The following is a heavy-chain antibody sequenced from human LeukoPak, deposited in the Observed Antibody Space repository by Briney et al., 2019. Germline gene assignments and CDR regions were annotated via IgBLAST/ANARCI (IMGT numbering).Heavy chain of an antibody. J-gene: IGHJ4*02. CDR3: VKGGYDYVEVGYFDY. CDR2: IIGSVAST. V-gene: IGHV3-23*01. CDR1: GFPFASYA. Sequence: GGSLRLSCAASGFPFASYAMSWVRQTPGKGLEWVSHIIGSVASTYYADSVKGRFTISRDNTKNTLYLQMNSLRADDTAVYFCVKGGYDYVEVGYFDYWGQGTVVTVSS. D-gene: IGHD5-12*01.